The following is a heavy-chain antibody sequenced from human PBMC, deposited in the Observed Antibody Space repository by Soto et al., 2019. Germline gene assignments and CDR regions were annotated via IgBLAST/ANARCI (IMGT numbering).Heavy chain of an antibody. V-gene: IGHV4-59*01. J-gene: IGHJ4*02. D-gene: IGHD6-25*01. CDR1: GGSISSDY. CDR2: FYYSLSR. CDR3: ACLTSGYSFAGGGY. Sequence: SETLSLTCAVSGGSISSDYCNWIRQPPVNGLEWIGYFYYSLSRSYNPSLKSLVTILGDTSSNQFSLKLSSVTAADTALYYCACLTSGYSFAGGGYWGQGTLVTVSS.